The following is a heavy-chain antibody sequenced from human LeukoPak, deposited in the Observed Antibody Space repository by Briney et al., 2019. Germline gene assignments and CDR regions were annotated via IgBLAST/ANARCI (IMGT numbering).Heavy chain of an antibody. CDR3: AKQEIGTTWSVGY. D-gene: IGHD1-26*01. V-gene: IGHV3-30*18. J-gene: IGHJ4*02. CDR1: GFTFSSYG. Sequence: PGGSLRLSCAASGFTFSSYGMYWVRQAPGKGLEWVAVISYDGGSIYYADSVKGRLTISRDDSKNPLFLQMNSLSAEDTAVYYCAKQEIGTTWSVGYWGQGTLVTVSS. CDR2: ISYDGGSI.